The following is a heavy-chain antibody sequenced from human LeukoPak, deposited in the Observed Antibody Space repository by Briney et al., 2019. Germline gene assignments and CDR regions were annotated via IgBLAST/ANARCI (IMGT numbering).Heavy chain of an antibody. CDR1: GFSLSSYA. Sequence: GGSLRLSCAASGFSLSSYAMSWVRQAPGKGLEWVSAISGSGGSTYYADSVKGRFTISRDNSKNTLYLQMNSLRAEDTAVYYCAKAPIGYSSGWYRSYYFDYWGQGTLVTVSS. V-gene: IGHV3-23*01. D-gene: IGHD6-19*01. CDR3: AKAPIGYSSGWYRSYYFDY. CDR2: ISGSGGST. J-gene: IGHJ4*02.